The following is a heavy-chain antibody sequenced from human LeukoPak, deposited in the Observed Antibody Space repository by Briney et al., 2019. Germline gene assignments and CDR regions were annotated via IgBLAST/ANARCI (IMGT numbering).Heavy chain of an antibody. J-gene: IGHJ4*02. Sequence: SETLSLTCTVSGGSTSSYYWSWIRQPAGKGLEWIGRIYTSGSTNYNPSLKSRVTMSVDTSKNQFSLKLNSVTAADTAVYYCARDTYYYDSSGYYNGRYFDYWGQGTLVTVSS. V-gene: IGHV4-4*07. CDR3: ARDTYYYDSSGYYNGRYFDY. CDR1: GGSTSSYY. CDR2: IYTSGST. D-gene: IGHD3-22*01.